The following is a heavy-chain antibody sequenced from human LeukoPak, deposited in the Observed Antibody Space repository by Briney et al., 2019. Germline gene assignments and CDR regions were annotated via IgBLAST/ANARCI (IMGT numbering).Heavy chain of an antibody. CDR2: ISSSSSYI. V-gene: IGHV3-21*01. CDR3: ARRGYYYDSSGYYSFEGRDY. CDR1: GFTFSSYS. D-gene: IGHD3-22*01. Sequence: GGSLRLSCAASGFTFSSYSMNWVRQAPGKGLEWVSFISSSSSYIDYADSVKGRFTISRDNTKNSLFLQMNNLRAEDTAVYYRARRGYYYDSSGYYSFEGRDYWGQGTLVTVSS. J-gene: IGHJ4*02.